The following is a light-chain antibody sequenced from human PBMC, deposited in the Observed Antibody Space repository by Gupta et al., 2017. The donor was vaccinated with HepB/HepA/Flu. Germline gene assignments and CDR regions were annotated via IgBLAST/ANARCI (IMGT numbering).Light chain of an antibody. Sequence: SYVLTQPPSWSEGLCKTVRTTCGGNNSGSKSVHWYQQKPGQAPLLVVYEDSDRPSRTPERYSGSNAGNTDTLTISRVEAEDEADYYCQVWDSSSDQGVFGGWTKLTVL. V-gene: IGLV3-21*03. J-gene: IGLJ3*02. CDR1: NSGSKS. CDR2: EDS. CDR3: QVWDSSSDQGV.